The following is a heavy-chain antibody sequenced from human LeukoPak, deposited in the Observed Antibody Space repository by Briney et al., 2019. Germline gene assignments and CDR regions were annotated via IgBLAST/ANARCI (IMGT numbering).Heavy chain of an antibody. CDR1: GYTFTSYG. CDR3: ARETYYYDSSGYYWFDP. D-gene: IGHD3-22*01. J-gene: IGHJ5*02. Sequence: ASVKVSCKASGYTFTSYGISWVRQAPGQGLEWTGWNNPNSGGTNYAQKFQGRVTMTRDTSISTAYMELSRLRSDDTAVYYCARETYYYDSSGYYWFDPWGQGTLVTVSS. V-gene: IGHV1-2*02. CDR2: NNPNSGGT.